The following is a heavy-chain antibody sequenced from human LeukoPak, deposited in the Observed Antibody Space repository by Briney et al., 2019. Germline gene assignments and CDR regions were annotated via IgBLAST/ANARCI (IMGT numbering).Heavy chain of an antibody. CDR3: ARGALILWFGEVGAFDI. D-gene: IGHD3-10*01. V-gene: IGHV4-59*01. Sequence: SETLSLTCTVSGGSISSYYWSWIRQPPGKGLEWIGYIYYRGSTNYNPSLKSRVTISVDTSKDQFSLKLSSVTAADTAVYYCARGALILWFGEVGAFDIWGQGTMVTVSS. CDR1: GGSISSYY. J-gene: IGHJ3*02. CDR2: IYYRGST.